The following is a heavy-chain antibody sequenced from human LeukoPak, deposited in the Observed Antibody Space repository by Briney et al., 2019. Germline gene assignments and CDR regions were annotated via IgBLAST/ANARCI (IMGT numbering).Heavy chain of an antibody. J-gene: IGHJ4*02. D-gene: IGHD3-16*01. CDR2: IYTDDST. V-gene: IGHV3-53*01. Sequence: PGGSLRLSCAASEFTVSSHYMSWVRQAPGKGLEWVSVIYTDDSTFYADSVKGRFTISRDNSKNTLYLQMNSLRAEDTAVYYCAITGESSNWFLYFDYWGQGTLVTVSS. CDR3: AITGESSNWFLYFDY. CDR1: EFTVSSHY.